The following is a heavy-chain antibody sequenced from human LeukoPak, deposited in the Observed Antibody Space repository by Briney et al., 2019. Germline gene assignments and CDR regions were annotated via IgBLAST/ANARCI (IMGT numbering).Heavy chain of an antibody. Sequence: GRSLRLSCAAPGFTFSSYAMHWVRQAPGKGLERVAVISYDGSNKYYADSVKGRFTISRDNSKNTLYLQMNSLRAEDTAVYYCARGSEGPIDYWGQGTLSPSPQ. CDR3: ARGSEGPIDY. CDR2: ISYDGSNK. V-gene: IGHV3-30-3*01. D-gene: IGHD2-15*01. CDR1: GFTFSSYA. J-gene: IGHJ4*02.